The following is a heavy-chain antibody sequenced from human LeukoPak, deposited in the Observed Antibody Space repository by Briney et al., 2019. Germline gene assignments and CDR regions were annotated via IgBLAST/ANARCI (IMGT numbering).Heavy chain of an antibody. J-gene: IGHJ6*03. CDR3: ARDDLLTGYPYYYYYYMDV. V-gene: IGHV3-7*01. Sequence: GGSLRLSCAASGFTFSSYWMSWVGQAPGKGLEGVANIKQDGSEKYNVGSVKGRFTFSRESAKKSLSLRRNSLRAEDTAVYYCARDDLLTGYPYYYYYYMDVWGKGTTVTVSS. CDR2: IKQDGSEK. CDR1: GFTFSSYW. D-gene: IGHD3-9*01.